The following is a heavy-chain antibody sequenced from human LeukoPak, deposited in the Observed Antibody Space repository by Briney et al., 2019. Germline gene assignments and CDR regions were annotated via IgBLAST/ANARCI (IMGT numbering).Heavy chain of an antibody. D-gene: IGHD2-2*01. CDR1: GFTFSCYA. Sequence: GGSLRLSCAASGFTFSCYAMSWVRQAPGRGLEWVSAISGSGGSTYYADSVKGRFTISRDNSKNTLYLQMNGLRAEDTAVYYCAKQGAVVPAARFDYWGQGTLVTVSS. CDR2: ISGSGGST. V-gene: IGHV3-23*01. J-gene: IGHJ4*02. CDR3: AKQGAVVPAARFDY.